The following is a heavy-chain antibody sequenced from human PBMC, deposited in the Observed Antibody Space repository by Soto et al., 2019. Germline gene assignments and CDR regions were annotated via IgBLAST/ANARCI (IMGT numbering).Heavy chain of an antibody. CDR1: GGSISSYY. V-gene: IGHV4-59*08. CDR3: AGTYDFWSGYYTVGY. CDR2: IYYSGST. J-gene: IGHJ4*02. D-gene: IGHD3-3*01. Sequence: SETLSLTCTVSGGSISSYYWSWIRQPPGKGLEWIGYIYYSGSTNYNPSIKSRVTISVDTSKNQFSLKLSSVTAADTAVYYCAGTYDFWSGYYTVGYWGQGTLVTVSS.